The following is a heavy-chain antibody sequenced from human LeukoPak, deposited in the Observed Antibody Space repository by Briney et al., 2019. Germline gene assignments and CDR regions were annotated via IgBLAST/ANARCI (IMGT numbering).Heavy chain of an antibody. CDR2: INWNGGST. V-gene: IGHV3-20*01. J-gene: IGHJ4*02. CDR1: GFTFDDYG. D-gene: IGHD3-10*01. Sequence: GGSLRLSCAASGFTFDDYGMSWVRQAPGKGLEWVSGINWNGGSTGYADSVKGRFTISRDDAKNSLYLQMNSLRAEDTALYHCARVRGVTLFDYWGQGTLVTVSS. CDR3: ARVRGVTLFDY.